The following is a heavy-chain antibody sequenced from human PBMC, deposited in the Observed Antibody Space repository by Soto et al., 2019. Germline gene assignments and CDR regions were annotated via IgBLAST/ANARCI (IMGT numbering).Heavy chain of an antibody. CDR2: ISYDGSNK. CDR3: AKDLLGYCSGGSCYSGGY. CDR1: GFTFSSYG. J-gene: IGHJ4*02. D-gene: IGHD2-15*01. Sequence: QVQLVESGGGVVQPGRSLRLSCAASGFTFSSYGMHWVRQAPGKGLEWVAVISYDGSNKYYADSVKGRFTISRDNSKNTSSLQMNSLRSEDTAVYYCAKDLLGYCSGGSCYSGGYWGQGTLVTVSS. V-gene: IGHV3-30*18.